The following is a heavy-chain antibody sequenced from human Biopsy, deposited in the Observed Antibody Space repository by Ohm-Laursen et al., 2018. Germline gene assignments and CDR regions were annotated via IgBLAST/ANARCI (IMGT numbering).Heavy chain of an antibody. D-gene: IGHD1-26*01. CDR2: IFYSANT. J-gene: IGHJ4*02. V-gene: IGHV4-31*03. CDR1: GVSINGGRYY. Sequence: TLSLTCTVSGVSINGGRYYWNWIRHHPGKGLEWIGNIFYSANTYYNPSLKSRVTISVDTSKNQFSLKLSSVTAADTAVYYCAGVVGAATGFDQWGQGIPVTVSS. CDR3: AGVVGAATGFDQ.